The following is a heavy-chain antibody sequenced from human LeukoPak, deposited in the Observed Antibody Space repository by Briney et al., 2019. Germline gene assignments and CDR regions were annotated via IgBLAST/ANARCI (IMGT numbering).Heavy chain of an antibody. D-gene: IGHD6-13*01. CDR3: ARDQYSSSWYYYYYGMDV. CDR2: IWYDGSNK. J-gene: IGHJ6*02. V-gene: IGHV3-33*01. CDR1: GFTFSSYG. Sequence: GGSLRLSCAASGFTFSSYGMHWVRQAPGKGLEWVAVIWYDGSNKYYADSVKGRFTISRDNSKNTLYLQMNSLRAEGTAVYYCARDQYSSSWYYYYYGMDVWGQGTTVTVSS.